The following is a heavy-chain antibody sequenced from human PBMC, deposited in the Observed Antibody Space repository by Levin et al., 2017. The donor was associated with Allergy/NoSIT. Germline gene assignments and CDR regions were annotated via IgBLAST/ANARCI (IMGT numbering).Heavy chain of an antibody. Sequence: SETLSLTCTVSGGSISSSSYYWGWIRQPPGKGLEWIGSIYYSGSTYYNPSLKSRVTISVDTSKNQFSLKLSSVTAADTAVYYCARAHDDILTGYYLWGAAFDIWGQGTMVTVSS. CDR1: GGSISSSSYY. D-gene: IGHD3-9*01. J-gene: IGHJ3*02. V-gene: IGHV4-39*01. CDR3: ARAHDDILTGYYLWGAAFDI. CDR2: IYYSGST.